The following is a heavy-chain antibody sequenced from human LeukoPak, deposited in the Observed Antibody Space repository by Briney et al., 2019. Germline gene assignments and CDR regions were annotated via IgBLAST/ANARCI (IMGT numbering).Heavy chain of an antibody. J-gene: IGHJ4*02. D-gene: IGHD5-18*01. CDR3: AREGQSTAFDY. Sequence: GGSLRLSCAASGFNVSTNYMNWVRQAPGKGLEWVSIIYSGGSTYYADSVKGRFTISRDNSKNKLYLQMNSLRAEDTAVYHCAREGQSTAFDYWGQGTLVTVSS. CDR2: IYSGGST. CDR1: GFNVSTNY. V-gene: IGHV3-53*01.